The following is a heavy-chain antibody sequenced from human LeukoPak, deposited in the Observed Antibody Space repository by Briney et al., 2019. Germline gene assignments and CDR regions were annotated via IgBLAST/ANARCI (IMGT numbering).Heavy chain of an antibody. V-gene: IGHV4-39*07. D-gene: IGHD2-2*01. J-gene: IGHJ5*02. CDR3: ARYCSSSICYREADP. Sequence: SETLSLTCTVSGASVSGSPYYWGWIRQPPGKGLEWIGRIYTSGSTNYNPSLKSRVTISVDTSKNQFSLKLSSVTAADTAVYYCARYCSSSICYREADPWGQGTLVTVSS. CDR2: IYTSGST. CDR1: GASVSGSPYY.